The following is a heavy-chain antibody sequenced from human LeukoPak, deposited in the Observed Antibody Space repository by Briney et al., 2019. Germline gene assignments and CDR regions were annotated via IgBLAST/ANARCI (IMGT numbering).Heavy chain of an antibody. V-gene: IGHV1-46*01. CDR3: ARAYTAMVYWFDP. D-gene: IGHD5-18*01. Sequence: ASVKVCCKASGYTFTSYYMHWVRQAPGQGLEWMGIINPSGGDTSYAQKFQGRVTMTRDTSTSTVYMELSSLRSEDTAVYYCARAYTAMVYWFDPWGQGTLVTVSS. CDR2: INPSGGDT. J-gene: IGHJ5*02. CDR1: GYTFTSYY.